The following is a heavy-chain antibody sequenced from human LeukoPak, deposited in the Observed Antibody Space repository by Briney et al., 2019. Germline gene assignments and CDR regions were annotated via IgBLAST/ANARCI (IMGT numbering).Heavy chain of an antibody. CDR3: ARGDSGYDYGFDN. D-gene: IGHD5-12*01. CDR1: GGTFSSHA. Sequence: SVKVSCKASGGTFSSHAISWVRQAPGQGLEWVGGIIPIFGTTNYAQKFQGRVTITTDESTSTGYMELRSLRSDDTAVYYCARGDSGYDYGFDNWGQGPLVTVSS. J-gene: IGHJ4*02. CDR2: IIPIFGTT. V-gene: IGHV1-69*05.